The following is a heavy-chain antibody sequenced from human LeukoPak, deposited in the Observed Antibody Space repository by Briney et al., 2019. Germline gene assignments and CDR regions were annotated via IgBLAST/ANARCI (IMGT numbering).Heavy chain of an antibody. CDR1: GFTFSIYW. CDR2: INTDGGGT. J-gene: IGHJ6*01. CDR3: ARVVPRGDYYGMDV. V-gene: IGHV3-74*01. Sequence: GGSLRFSCAASGFTFSIYWMHWVRHAPGKGLVWVSRINTDGGGTIYADSVKGRFTISRDNTKNTLYLQMNSLRAEDTAVYYCARVVPRGDYYGMDVWGQGTTVTVSS.